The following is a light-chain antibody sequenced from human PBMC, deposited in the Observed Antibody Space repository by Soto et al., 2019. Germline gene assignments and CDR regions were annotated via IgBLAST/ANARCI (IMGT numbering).Light chain of an antibody. V-gene: IGKV1-39*01. CDR1: QNIANY. CDR3: QQSYNFPRT. CDR2: STS. J-gene: IGKJ1*01. Sequence: DIQMTQSPSSLSASVGDRVTITCRASQNIANYLYWYHQQPGKAPKLLIYSTSTLQTEVPSRFSGSGSGTEFTLTINSLQPEDFGTYYCQQSYNFPRTFGQGTKVDI.